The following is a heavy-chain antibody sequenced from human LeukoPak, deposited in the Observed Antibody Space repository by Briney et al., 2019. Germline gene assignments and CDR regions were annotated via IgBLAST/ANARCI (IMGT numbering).Heavy chain of an antibody. CDR3: AKDSYGDYLSWRYYYYGMDV. J-gene: IGHJ6*04. Sequence: GRSLRLSCAASGFTFSSYGMHWVRQAPGKGLEWVAVISYDGSNKYYASSAKGRFTISRDNSKNTLYLQMNSLRAEDTAVYYCAKDSYGDYLSWRYYYYGMDVWGKGTTVTVSS. V-gene: IGHV3-30*18. CDR2: ISYDGSNK. CDR1: GFTFSSYG. D-gene: IGHD4-17*01.